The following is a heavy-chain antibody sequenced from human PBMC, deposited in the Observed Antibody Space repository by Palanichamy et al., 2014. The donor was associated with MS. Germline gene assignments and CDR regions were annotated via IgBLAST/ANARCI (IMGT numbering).Heavy chain of an antibody. CDR3: ARENYYDY. CDR2: IYYSGST. V-gene: IGHV4-59*01. CDR1: GGSISSYY. J-gene: IGHJ4*02. Sequence: QVQLQESGPGLVKPSETLSLTCTVAGGSISSYYWGWIRQPPGKGLEWIGYIYYSGSTNYNPSLKSRVTISVDTSKNQSSLKLSSVTAADAAVYYCARENYYDYWGQGTLVTVSS.